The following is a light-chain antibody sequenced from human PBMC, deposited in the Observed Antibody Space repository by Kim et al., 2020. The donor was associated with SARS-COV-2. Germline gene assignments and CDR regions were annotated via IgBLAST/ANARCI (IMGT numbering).Light chain of an antibody. V-gene: IGKV3-15*01. CDR3: QQSNNWPLT. J-gene: IGKJ1*01. CDR2: GAS. Sequence: LSPEESATHSCKASQSVSNNLGWYQQELGQAPRLLLYGASTRATGIPARFSGSVSGTEFTLSISSLQSEDFAVYYCQQSNNWPLTFGQVTKLDIK. CDR1: QSVSNN.